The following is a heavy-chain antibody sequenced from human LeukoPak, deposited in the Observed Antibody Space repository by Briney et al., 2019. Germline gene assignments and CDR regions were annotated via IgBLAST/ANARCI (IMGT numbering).Heavy chain of an antibody. J-gene: IGHJ4*02. D-gene: IGHD1-26*01. CDR1: GFTFSSYA. CDR3: AKSATVGIKAPFDC. Sequence: GVSLRLSFAASGFTFSSYAMTWVRQAPGKGLEWVSGVSGSGGSTYYADSVKGRFTISRDNSKNTLSLQMSSLRAEDTAVYYCAKSATVGIKAPFDCWGQGALVTVSS. V-gene: IGHV3-23*01. CDR2: VSGSGGST.